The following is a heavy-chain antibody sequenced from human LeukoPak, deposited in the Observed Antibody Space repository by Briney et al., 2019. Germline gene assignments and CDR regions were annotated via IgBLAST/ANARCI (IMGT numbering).Heavy chain of an antibody. J-gene: IGHJ4*02. CDR3: VREDTPATANY. V-gene: IGHV3-23*01. D-gene: IGHD2-21*02. CDR1: GFNFANHA. CDR2: ISGGGDIT. Sequence: EGSLRLSCAASGFNFANHALSWVRQTPGKGLEWVSAISGGGDITYYADSVTGRFTISRDNSKDTLFLQMHSLRPGDTAVYYCVREDTPATANYWGQGTLVTISS.